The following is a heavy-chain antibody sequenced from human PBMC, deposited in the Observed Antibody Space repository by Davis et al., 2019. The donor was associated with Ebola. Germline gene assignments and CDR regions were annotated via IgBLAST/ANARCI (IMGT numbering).Heavy chain of an antibody. CDR1: GGTFSSYA. CDR3: ARDKRLAVAGRGADY. Sequence: AASVKVSCKASGGTFSSYAISWVRQAPGQGLEWMGGIIPIFGTANYAQKFQGRVTITADESTSTAYMELSSLRSDDTAVYYCARDKRLAVAGRGADYWGQGTLVTVSS. V-gene: IGHV1-69*13. J-gene: IGHJ4*02. D-gene: IGHD6-19*01. CDR2: IIPIFGTA.